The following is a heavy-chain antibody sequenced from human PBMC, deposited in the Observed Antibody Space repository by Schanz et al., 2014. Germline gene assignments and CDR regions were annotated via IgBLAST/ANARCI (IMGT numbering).Heavy chain of an antibody. CDR3: VRDTDYHFDY. CDR2: ISGGLGTDT. Sequence: EVQLVESGGDLVQPGGSLRLFCVGSGFTFTNYWMHWVRQSPGKGLVWVSGISGGLGTDTFYADSVKGRFTISRDNAKNTVYLQMNSLRAEDTAVYYCVRDTDYHFDYWGQGTLVTVSS. D-gene: IGHD4-17*01. J-gene: IGHJ4*02. CDR1: GFTFTNYW. V-gene: IGHV3-74*01.